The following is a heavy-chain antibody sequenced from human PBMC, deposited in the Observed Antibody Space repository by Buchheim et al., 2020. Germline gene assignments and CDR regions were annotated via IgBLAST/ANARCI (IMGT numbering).Heavy chain of an antibody. CDR3: ASSPRNPVPFAHFDY. CDR2: ISSSSSTI. D-gene: IGHD1-14*01. Sequence: EVQLVESGGGLVQPGGSLRLSCAASGFTFSSYSMNWVRQAPGKGLEWVSYISSSSSTIYYADSVKGRFTISRDNAKNSLYLQMNSLRAEDTAVYYCASSPRNPVPFAHFDYWGQGTL. V-gene: IGHV3-48*01. CDR1: GFTFSSYS. J-gene: IGHJ4*02.